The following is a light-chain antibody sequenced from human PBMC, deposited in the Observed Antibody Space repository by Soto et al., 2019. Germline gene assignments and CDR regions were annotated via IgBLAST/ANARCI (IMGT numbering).Light chain of an antibody. Sequence: DIQMTQSPSTLSASVGDRVTITCRASQSISSWLAWYQQKPGKSPKLLIYKASSLESGVPSRFSGSGSGTEFTLTISRLQPDDFETYYCQQYNSYSWTFGHGTKLDIK. CDR2: KAS. CDR1: QSISSW. V-gene: IGKV1-5*03. J-gene: IGKJ1*01. CDR3: QQYNSYSWT.